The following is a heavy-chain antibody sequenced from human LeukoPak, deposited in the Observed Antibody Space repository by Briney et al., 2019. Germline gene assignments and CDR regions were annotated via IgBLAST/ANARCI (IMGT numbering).Heavy chain of an antibody. CDR2: INSDGSST. CDR1: GFTFSSYW. J-gene: IGHJ6*03. D-gene: IGHD6-19*01. V-gene: IGHV3-74*01. Sequence: GGSLRLSCAASGFTFSSYWMHWVRQAPGKGLVWVSRINSDGSSTSYADSVKGRFTISRDNAKNTLYLQMNSLRAEDTAVYYCARGPIAVAGSYYYYMDVWGKGTTVTISS. CDR3: ARGPIAVAGSYYYYMDV.